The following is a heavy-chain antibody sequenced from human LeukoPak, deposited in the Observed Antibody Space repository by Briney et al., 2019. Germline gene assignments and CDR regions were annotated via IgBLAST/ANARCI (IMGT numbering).Heavy chain of an antibody. CDR2: IYYSGST. V-gene: IGHV4-59*01. D-gene: IGHD2-2*01. J-gene: IGHJ5*02. CDR1: GGSISSYN. Sequence: SETLSLTCTVSGGSISSYNWSWIRQPPGKGLEWIGYIYYSGSTNYNPSLKSRVTISVDTSKNQFSLKLSTVTAADTAVYYCARVRTITSSFDPWGQGTLVTVSS. CDR3: ARVRTITSSFDP.